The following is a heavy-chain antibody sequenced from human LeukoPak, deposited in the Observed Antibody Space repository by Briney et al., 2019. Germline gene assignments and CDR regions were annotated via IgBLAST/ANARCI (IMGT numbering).Heavy chain of an antibody. Sequence: PGGSLRLSCAASGFTFSGSAMHWVRQAPGRALEWVSSITSSGTYIFYADSVKGRFTISRDNAKNSLYLQMNSLGPEDTAVYYCARDPYSGNYGNYYYYYMDVWGKGTTVTISS. CDR1: GFTFSGSA. D-gene: IGHD1-26*01. J-gene: IGHJ6*03. CDR3: ARDPYSGNYGNYYYYYMDV. V-gene: IGHV3-21*01. CDR2: ITSSGTYI.